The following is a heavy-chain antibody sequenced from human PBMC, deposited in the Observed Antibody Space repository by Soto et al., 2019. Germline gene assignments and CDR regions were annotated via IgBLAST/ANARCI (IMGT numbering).Heavy chain of an antibody. J-gene: IGHJ4*02. D-gene: IGHD3-3*01. CDR1: GDSVARDRHY. CDR3: ARSSIKPQVFMYPFDS. Sequence: SETLSLTCTVSGDSVARDRHYWGWIRQPPGKGLESIANIYYDGNTYYNPSLKGRVTISLDTSKNQFSLRLNSVTAADTAVYYCARSSIKPQVFMYPFDSWSQGTLVTVS. V-gene: IGHV4-39*01. CDR2: IYYDGNT.